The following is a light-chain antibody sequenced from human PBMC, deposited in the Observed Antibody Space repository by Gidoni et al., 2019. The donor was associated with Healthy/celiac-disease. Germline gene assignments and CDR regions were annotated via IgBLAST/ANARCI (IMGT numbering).Light chain of an antibody. J-gene: IGKJ2*01. Sequence: DIVLTQSPGTLSLSPGERATLSCRASQSVSSSYLAWYQQKPGQAPRLLIYGASSRATGIPDRFSGSGTGTDFTLTISRLEPEDFAVYYCQQYGSSTGVYTFGQGTKLEIK. CDR2: GAS. CDR3: QQYGSSTGVYT. CDR1: QSVSSSY. V-gene: IGKV3-20*01.